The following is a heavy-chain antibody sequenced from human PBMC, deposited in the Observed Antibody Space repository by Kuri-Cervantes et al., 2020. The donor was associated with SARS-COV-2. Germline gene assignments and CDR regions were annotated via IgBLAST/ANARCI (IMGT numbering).Heavy chain of an antibody. CDR3: ARDRETGTVIARVWFDP. D-gene: IGHD1/OR15-1a*01. J-gene: IGHJ5*02. V-gene: IGHV1-69*13. Sequence: SVKVSCKASGGTFSSYAISWVRQAPGQGLEWMGGIIPIFGTANYAQKFQGRVTITADESTSTAYMELGSLRSEDTAVYYCARDRETGTVIARVWFDPWGQGTLVTVSS. CDR1: GGTFSSYA. CDR2: IIPIFGTA.